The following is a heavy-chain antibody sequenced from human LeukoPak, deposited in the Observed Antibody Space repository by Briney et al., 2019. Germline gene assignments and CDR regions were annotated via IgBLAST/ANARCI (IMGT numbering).Heavy chain of an antibody. CDR3: ARDPSGTTRYYYGMDV. V-gene: IGHV1-3*01. CDR1: GYTFTSHA. D-gene: IGHD1-7*01. CDR2: INAGNGDT. Sequence: ASVKVSCKASGYTFTSHAIHWVRRAPGQRLEWMGWINAGNGDTKYSQKFQGRVTFARDTSASTANMELSSLRSEDTAVYYCARDPSGTTRYYYGMDVWGQGTTVTVSS. J-gene: IGHJ6*02.